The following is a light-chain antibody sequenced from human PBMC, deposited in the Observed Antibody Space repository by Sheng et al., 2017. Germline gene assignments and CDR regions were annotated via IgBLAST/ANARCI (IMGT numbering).Light chain of an antibody. V-gene: IGKV1-39*01. Sequence: DIQMTQAPSSLSASVGDRVTITCRASQSISTYLNWYQHKVGKAPKLLISAAFTLQSGVSSRFSGSGSGTDFTLTISSLQPDDFATYYCQQYDTEITFGQGTRLEIK. CDR3: QQYDTEIT. CDR1: QSISTY. J-gene: IGKJ5*01. CDR2: AAF.